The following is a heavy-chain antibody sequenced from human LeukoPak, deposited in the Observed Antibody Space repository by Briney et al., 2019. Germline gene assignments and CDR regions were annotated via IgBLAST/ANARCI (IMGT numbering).Heavy chain of an antibody. Sequence: PSETLSLTCTVSGGSISSSSYYWGWIRQPPGKGLEWIGSIYYSGSTYYNPSLKSRFTISVDTSKNQFSLKLSSVTAADTAVYYCARDGRWLQFPFDYWGQGTLVTVSS. CDR3: ARDGRWLQFPFDY. V-gene: IGHV4-39*07. J-gene: IGHJ4*02. CDR2: IYYSGST. D-gene: IGHD5-24*01. CDR1: GGSISSSSYY.